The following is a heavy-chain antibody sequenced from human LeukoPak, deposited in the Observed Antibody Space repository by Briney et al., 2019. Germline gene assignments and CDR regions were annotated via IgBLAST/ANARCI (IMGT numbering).Heavy chain of an antibody. D-gene: IGHD4-17*01. V-gene: IGHV4-39*01. CDR2: IYYSGST. J-gene: IGHJ3*02. CDR3: ARRPWLPPPDDYGNDAFDI. CDR1: GGSISSSSYY. Sequence: PSETLSLTCTVSGGSISSSSYYWGWIRQPPGKGLEWIGSIYYSGSTYYNPSLKSRVTISVDTSKNQFSLKLSSVTAADTAVYYCARRPWLPPPDDYGNDAFDIWGQGTMVTVSS.